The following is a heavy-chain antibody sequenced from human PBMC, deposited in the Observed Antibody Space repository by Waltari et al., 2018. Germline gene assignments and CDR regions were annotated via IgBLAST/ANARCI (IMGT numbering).Heavy chain of an antibody. V-gene: IGHV1-2*06. Sequence: QVQLVQSGAEVKKPGASIKVSCKASGYTSSDYYIHWVRQAPGHGLEWMGRINPHSGATNSLGKFQVRVTMTRDTSISTAFMELTSLTSDDTAIYYCARGGADYYDSNGPFDFWGQGTLVSVS. CDR3: ARGGADYYDSNGPFDF. J-gene: IGHJ4*02. CDR1: GYTSSDYY. CDR2: INPHSGAT. D-gene: IGHD3-22*01.